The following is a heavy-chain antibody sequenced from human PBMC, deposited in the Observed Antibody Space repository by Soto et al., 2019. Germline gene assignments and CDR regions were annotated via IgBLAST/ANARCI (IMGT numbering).Heavy chain of an antibody. CDR2: IIPIFGTA. J-gene: IGHJ5*02. D-gene: IGHD2-2*02. Sequence: VASVKVSCKASGGTFSSYAISWVRQAPGQGLEWMGGIIPIFGTANYAQKFQGRVTITADESTSTAYMELSSLRSEDTAVYYCARRPSYGAIPLWFDPWGQGTLVTVSS. CDR1: GGTFSSYA. CDR3: ARRPSYGAIPLWFDP. V-gene: IGHV1-69*13.